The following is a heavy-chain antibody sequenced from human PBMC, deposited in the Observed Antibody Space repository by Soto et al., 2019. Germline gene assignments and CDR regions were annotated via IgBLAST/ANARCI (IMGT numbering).Heavy chain of an antibody. J-gene: IGHJ6*03. D-gene: IGHD1-26*01. CDR2: IYYSGST. CDR1: GGSISGYY. Sequence: SETLCLTCNVSGGSISGYYRTWIRQSPGKGLEYIGSIYYSGSTNYNSSLKSRVTMSVDTSRNQLSLEMKSVTAADTAVYYSARGQLLQFLYYLDVWGQGTTVTVSS. CDR3: ARGQLLQFLYYLDV. V-gene: IGHV4-59*01.